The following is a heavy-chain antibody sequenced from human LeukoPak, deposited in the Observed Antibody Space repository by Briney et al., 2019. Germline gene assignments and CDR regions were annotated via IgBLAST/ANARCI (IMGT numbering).Heavy chain of an antibody. CDR3: ARFKGGTGFDY. J-gene: IGHJ4*02. CDR2: IYHIGST. V-gene: IGHV4-38-2*01. CDR1: GYSISRGYY. D-gene: IGHD1-26*01. Sequence: SETLSLTCGVSGYSISRGYYWAWIRQPPGKGLEWIGTIYHIGSTYYTPSLGSRVTISVDTSKNQFSLDVTSVTAADTGLFYCARFKGGTGFDYWGRGVLVIVS.